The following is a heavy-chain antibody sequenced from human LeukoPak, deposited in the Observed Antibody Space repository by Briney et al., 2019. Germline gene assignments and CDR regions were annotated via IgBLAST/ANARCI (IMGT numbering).Heavy chain of an antibody. CDR3: ARRYFDWSNSNWFDP. CDR2: ISSSSSYI. D-gene: IGHD3-9*01. Sequence: SGGSLRLSCAASGFTFSSYSMNWVRQAPGKGLEWVSSISSSSSYIYYADSVKGRFTISRDNAKNSLYLQMNSLRAEDTAVYYCARRYFDWSNSNWFDPWGQGTLVTVSS. CDR1: GFTFSSYS. V-gene: IGHV3-21*01. J-gene: IGHJ5*02.